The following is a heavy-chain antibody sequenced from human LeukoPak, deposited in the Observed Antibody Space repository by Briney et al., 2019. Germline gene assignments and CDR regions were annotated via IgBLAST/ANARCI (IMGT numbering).Heavy chain of an antibody. CDR1: GFTFRDYA. Sequence: GGSLRLSFVVSGFTFRDYAMNWVRQAPGKGLEWVSYISSSGSSIYYADSVKGRFTISRDNAKKSLYLQMHSLRAEDTAVYYCARDSHKFDSSGYYPDAFDIWGQGTMVTVSS. CDR2: ISSSGSSI. V-gene: IGHV3-48*03. CDR3: ARDSHKFDSSGYYPDAFDI. J-gene: IGHJ3*02. D-gene: IGHD3-22*01.